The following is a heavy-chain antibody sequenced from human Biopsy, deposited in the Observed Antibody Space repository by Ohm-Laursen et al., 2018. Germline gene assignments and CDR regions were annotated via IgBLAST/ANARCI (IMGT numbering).Heavy chain of an antibody. CDR3: ARAKLEPVYYYYGMDV. CDR2: INTENGNT. D-gene: IGHD1-1*01. V-gene: IGHV1-18*01. J-gene: IGHJ6*02. CDR1: GYTFISYG. Sequence: ATVKISCKASGYTFISYGISWVRQVPGQGLEGMGWINTENGNTIYAKNLQGRVTKTADTSTSTAYMEVTSLRSDDTAVYYCARAKLEPVYYYYGMDVWGQGTTVTVSS.